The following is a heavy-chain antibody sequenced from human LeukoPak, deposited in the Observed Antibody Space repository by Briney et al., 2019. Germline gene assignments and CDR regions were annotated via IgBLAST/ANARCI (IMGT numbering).Heavy chain of an antibody. Sequence: GESLKISCKGSGYTFTSYWIGWVRQMPGKGLEWMGIIYPGDSDTRYSPSFQGQVIISADKSISTAYLQWSSLKASDTAMYYCATLYYYDSSGYSAFDIWGQGTMVTVSS. J-gene: IGHJ3*02. V-gene: IGHV5-51*01. CDR2: IYPGDSDT. CDR1: GYTFTSYW. CDR3: ATLYYYDSSGYSAFDI. D-gene: IGHD3-22*01.